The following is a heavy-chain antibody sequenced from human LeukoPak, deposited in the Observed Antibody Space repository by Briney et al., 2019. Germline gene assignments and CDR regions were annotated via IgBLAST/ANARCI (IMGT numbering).Heavy chain of an antibody. Sequence: PGGSLRLSCAAPGFTFSDYYMSWIRQAPGKGLEWVANISSSGSTKYYADSVKGRFTISRDNAKNSLYLQMNSLRAEDTAVYYCARGPSYGGNRGDYFDYWGQGTLVTVSS. CDR2: ISSSGSTK. CDR1: GFTFSDYY. V-gene: IGHV3-11*04. CDR3: ARGPSYGGNRGDYFDY. D-gene: IGHD4-23*01. J-gene: IGHJ4*02.